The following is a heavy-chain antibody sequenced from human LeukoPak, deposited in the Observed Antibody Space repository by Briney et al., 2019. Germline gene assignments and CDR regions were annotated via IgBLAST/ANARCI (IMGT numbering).Heavy chain of an antibody. CDR3: ARGYYGSGSHCCHMDV. CDR2: INHSGST. J-gene: IGHJ6*03. V-gene: IGHV4-34*01. D-gene: IGHD3-10*01. CDR1: VGSFSGYY. Sequence: SETLSLTCAVYVGSFSGYYWSWIRQPPGKGLEWIGEINHSGSTNYNSSLKSRVTISVDTSKNQFFLKLSSVTAADTAVYYCARGYYGSGSHCCHMDVWGKGTTITVS.